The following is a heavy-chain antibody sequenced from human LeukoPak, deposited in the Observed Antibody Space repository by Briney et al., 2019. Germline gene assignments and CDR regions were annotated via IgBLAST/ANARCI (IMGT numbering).Heavy chain of an antibody. CDR1: GFTVSSNY. Sequence: GGSLRLSCAASGFTVSSNYMSWVRQAPGKGLEWVSVIYSGGSTYYADSVKGRFTISRDNSKNTLYLQMNSLRAEDTAVYYCAKDRCSGGSCYDQEIDYWGQGTLVTVSS. V-gene: IGHV3-66*01. D-gene: IGHD2-15*01. CDR3: AKDRCSGGSCYDQEIDY. CDR2: IYSGGST. J-gene: IGHJ4*02.